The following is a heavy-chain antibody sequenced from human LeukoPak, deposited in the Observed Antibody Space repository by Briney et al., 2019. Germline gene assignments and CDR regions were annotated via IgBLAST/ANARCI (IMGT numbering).Heavy chain of an antibody. CDR1: GYTFTGYY. J-gene: IGHJ4*02. CDR3: ARDERFCNGDNHYPDLGY. V-gene: IGHV1-2*02. D-gene: IGHD2-15*01. Sequence: ASVNVSCKASGYTFTGYYMFWVRQARGQGLDWMGWINPNTGATKYPQSFQGRVTLTRDTSIRTTFMELSSLRSDDTAFYYCARDERFCNGDNHYPDLGYWGQGTLVTVSS. CDR2: INPNTGAT.